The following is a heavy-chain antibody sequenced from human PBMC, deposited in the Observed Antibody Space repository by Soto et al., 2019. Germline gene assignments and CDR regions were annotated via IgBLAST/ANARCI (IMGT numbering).Heavy chain of an antibody. D-gene: IGHD2-15*01. CDR1: GYSFTSYW. V-gene: IGHV5-51*01. Sequence: GESLKISCKGSGYSFTSYWISWVRQMPGKGLEWMGIIYAGDSDTRYSPSFQGQVTFSVDMSINAAYLQWSSLRASDTAIYYCARGYCSGGTCYSKRDFYYALDVWGQGTTVTVSS. CDR3: ARGYCSGGTCYSKRDFYYALDV. CDR2: IYAGDSDT. J-gene: IGHJ6*02.